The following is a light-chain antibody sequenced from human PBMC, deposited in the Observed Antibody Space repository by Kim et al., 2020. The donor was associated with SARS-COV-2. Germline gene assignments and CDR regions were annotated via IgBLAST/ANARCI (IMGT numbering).Light chain of an antibody. CDR1: QSVSSN. CDR2: GAS. CDR3: QQYKKWPST. V-gene: IGKV3-15*01. J-gene: IGKJ5*01. Sequence: EIVMTQSPATLSVSPGERATLSCRASQSVSSNLAWYQQKPGQAPRLLIYGASTRATGIPARFSGSGSGTEFTLTIRSLQSEDFAVYYCQQYKKWPSTIGQGKRLESK.